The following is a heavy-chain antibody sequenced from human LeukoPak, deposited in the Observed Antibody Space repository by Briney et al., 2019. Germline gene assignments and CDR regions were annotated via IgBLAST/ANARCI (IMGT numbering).Heavy chain of an antibody. CDR1: GFTFDDYA. Sequence: GGSLRLSCAASGFTFDDYAMTWVCQAPGEGLEWVPYISWNGGSTSYADSVKGRFTISRDNADKSLYLQMNSLRAEDTALYYCARKFGDSCFNWGQGTLVTVSS. J-gene: IGHJ4*02. V-gene: IGHV3-20*04. CDR2: ISWNGGST. CDR3: ARKFGDSCFN. D-gene: IGHD2-15*01.